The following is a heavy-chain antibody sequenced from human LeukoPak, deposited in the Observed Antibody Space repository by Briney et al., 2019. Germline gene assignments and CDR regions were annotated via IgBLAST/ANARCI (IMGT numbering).Heavy chain of an antibody. J-gene: IGHJ4*02. CDR3: ARPLQGIVGATGFDY. CDR2: MYPGDSDT. V-gene: IGHV5-51*01. D-gene: IGHD1-26*01. CDR1: GYSFSNYY. Sequence: GESLKISCKGSGYSFSNYYIDWVRQMPGKGLEWMGVMYPGDSDTRYSPSFQGQVTISADKSIKTAYLQWSSLKASDTANCARPLQGIVGATGFDYWGQGTLVTVSS.